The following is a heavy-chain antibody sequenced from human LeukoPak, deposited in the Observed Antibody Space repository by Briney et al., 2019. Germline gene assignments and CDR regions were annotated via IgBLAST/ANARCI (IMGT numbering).Heavy chain of an antibody. CDR2: IKYSGST. J-gene: IGHJ4*02. V-gene: IGHV4-34*01. CDR1: GGSFSGSY. D-gene: IGHD2/OR15-2a*01. Sequence: KPSETLSLTCVVYGGSFSGSYWSWIRQPPGKGLEWIGEIKYSGSTTYNPSLKSRVTISADTSKNQFSLKLSSVTAADTAVYYCARRPTGIDYFPPDYWGQGTLVTVSS. CDR3: ARRPTGIDYFPPDY.